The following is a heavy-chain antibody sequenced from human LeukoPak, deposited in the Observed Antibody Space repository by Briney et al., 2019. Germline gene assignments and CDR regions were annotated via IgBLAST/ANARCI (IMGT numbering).Heavy chain of an antibody. D-gene: IGHD1-14*01. CDR3: ARDRLRLAENHDAFDI. Sequence: GGSLRLSCAASGFTFSSYAMHWVRPAPGKGLEWVAVISYDGSNKYYADSVKGRFTISRDNSKNTLYLQMNSLRAEDTAVYYCARDRLRLAENHDAFDIWGQGTMVTVSS. CDR2: ISYDGSNK. J-gene: IGHJ3*02. V-gene: IGHV3-30*01. CDR1: GFTFSSYA.